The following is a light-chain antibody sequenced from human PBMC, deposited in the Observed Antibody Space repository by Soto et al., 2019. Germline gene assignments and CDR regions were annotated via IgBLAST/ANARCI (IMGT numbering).Light chain of an antibody. Sequence: EIVLTQSPGTLSFSPGERATRSCRASQSVSGTYLAWYQQTPGQAPRLLIYGASSRATGIPDRFSGSGSGTDFTLTISRLEPEDFTVYYCQQYGTLPTTFGPGTKADIK. CDR3: QQYGTLPTT. CDR1: QSVSGTY. CDR2: GAS. V-gene: IGKV3-20*01. J-gene: IGKJ3*01.